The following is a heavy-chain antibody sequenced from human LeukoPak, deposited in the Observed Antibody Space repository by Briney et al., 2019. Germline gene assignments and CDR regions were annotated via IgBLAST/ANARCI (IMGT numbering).Heavy chain of an antibody. CDR1: GYTFTVHY. V-gene: IGHV1-2*06. CDR2: INPTTGVA. Sequence: ASVNVSCKTSGYTFTVHYMNWVRQAPGQGLEWMGRINPTTGVANYAQKFQGRIAVTRDTSINTAYMELSSLTSDDTAVYYCARLDRNYYYLDVWGQGTTVTVSS. D-gene: IGHD1-1*01. J-gene: IGHJ6*03. CDR3: ARLDRNYYYLDV.